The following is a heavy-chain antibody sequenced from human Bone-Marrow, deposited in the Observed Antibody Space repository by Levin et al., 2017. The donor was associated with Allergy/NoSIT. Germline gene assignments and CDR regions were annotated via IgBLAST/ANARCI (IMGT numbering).Heavy chain of an antibody. J-gene: IGHJ5*02. Sequence: PGGSLRLSCAASGFTFSSYWMSWVRQAPGKGLEWVANIKQDGSEKYYVDSVKGRFTISRDNAKNSLYLQMNSLRAEDTAVYYCARDGITIFGVVIIANGWFDPWGQGTLVTVSS. V-gene: IGHV3-7*01. CDR1: GFTFSSYW. CDR2: IKQDGSEK. D-gene: IGHD3-3*01. CDR3: ARDGITIFGVVIIANGWFDP.